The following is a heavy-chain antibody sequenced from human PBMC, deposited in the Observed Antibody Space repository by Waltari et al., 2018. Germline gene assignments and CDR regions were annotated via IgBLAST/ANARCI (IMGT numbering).Heavy chain of an antibody. CDR2: IYYSGKT. V-gene: IGHV4-39*02. J-gene: IGHJ4*02. CDR1: GGSVTNSIYY. CDR3: VRRTYCSNDCYWGYCFDY. D-gene: IGHD2-21*01. Sequence: QLQLQESGPRLVKPSETLSLTCTVSGGSVTNSIYYGGWIRQPPGKGLEWIGSIYYSGKTDYNPSLKSRVTISVDTSKKYLSLNLSSVTAADAAVYFCVRRTYCSNDCYWGYCFDYWGQGILVTVSS.